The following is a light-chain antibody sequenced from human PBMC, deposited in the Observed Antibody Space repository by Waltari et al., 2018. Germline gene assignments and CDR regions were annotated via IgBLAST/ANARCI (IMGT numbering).Light chain of an antibody. J-gene: IGLJ1*01. CDR1: SSDVGGYNY. CDR3: GSYTSSNTLG. CDR2: AVT. Sequence: QSALTQPASVSGSPGQSITISCTGTSSDVGGYNYVPWYQQHPGKAPKLMIYAVTNRPSGVSNRFSGSKSGNTASLTISGLQAEDEADYYCGSYTSSNTLGFGTGTKVTVL. V-gene: IGLV2-14*03.